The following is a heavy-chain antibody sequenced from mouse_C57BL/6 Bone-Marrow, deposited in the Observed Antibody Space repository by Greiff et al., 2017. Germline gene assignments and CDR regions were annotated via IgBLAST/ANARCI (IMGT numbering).Heavy chain of an antibody. D-gene: IGHD1-1*01. Sequence: QVQLQQPGAELVKPGASVKLSCKASGYTFTSYWMHWVKQRPGQGLEWLGMIHPNSGSTTYNEKFKSKAPLTVDKASSTAYMQLSSLTSADSAVSYCARWRLRYRDYWGEGTTLTAPS. CDR3: ARWRLRYRDY. J-gene: IGHJ2*01. CDR2: IHPNSGST. CDR1: GYTFTSYW. V-gene: IGHV1-64*01.